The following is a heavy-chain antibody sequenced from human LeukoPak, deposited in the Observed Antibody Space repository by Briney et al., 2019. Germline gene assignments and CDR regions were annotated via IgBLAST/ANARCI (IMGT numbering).Heavy chain of an antibody. CDR3: TRDQMNY. D-gene: IGHD5-24*01. CDR2: IFSNGDT. V-gene: IGHV3-53*01. CDR1: EFTVSRNY. Sequence: GGSPRLSCTASEFTVSRNYMVWVRQAPGKGLEWVSLIFSNGDTHYADSVKGRFTISRDTSKNTVSLQMNSLRVEDTAMYYCTRDQMNYWGQGTLVTVSS. J-gene: IGHJ4*02.